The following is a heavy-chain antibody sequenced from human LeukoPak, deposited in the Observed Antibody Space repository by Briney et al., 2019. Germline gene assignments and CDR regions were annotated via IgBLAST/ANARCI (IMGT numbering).Heavy chain of an antibody. CDR1: GFTFRTYT. J-gene: IGHJ3*02. CDR3: VRDGMAGTPNAFDM. Sequence: PGGSLRLSCEASGFTFRTYTMDWVRQAPGKGLKWVALVLNDGSDKNYADSVKGRFTISRDNSRNTVLLQMNSLRPEDTAVYYCVRDGMAGTPNAFDMWGQGTMVTVSS. CDR2: VLNDGSDK. V-gene: IGHV3-30*04. D-gene: IGHD6-19*01.